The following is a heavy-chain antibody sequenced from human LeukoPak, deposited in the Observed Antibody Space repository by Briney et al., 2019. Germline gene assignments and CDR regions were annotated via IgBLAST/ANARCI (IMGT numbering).Heavy chain of an antibody. CDR2: KYARGSS. CDR1: GGSISNYY. J-gene: IGHJ3*02. CDR3: ARGRYCSADICTGGDSFDI. Sequence: SETLSLTCTVSGGSISNYYWSWIRRPAGKGLEWIGRKYARGSSNYNPPVQSRVTMPVDTSKNQFSLKLRSVTAADTAVYYCARGRYCSADICTGGDSFDIWGQGTMVSVSP. D-gene: IGHD2-15*01. V-gene: IGHV4-4*07.